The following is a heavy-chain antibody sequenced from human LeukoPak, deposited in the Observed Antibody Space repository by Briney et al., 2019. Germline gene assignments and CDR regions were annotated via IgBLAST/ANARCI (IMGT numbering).Heavy chain of an antibody. CDR1: GYTFTSYD. CDR2: MNPNSGNT. J-gene: IGHJ4*02. CDR3: AIFEYYYDSSGYYYQQDFDY. V-gene: IGHV1-8*01. Sequence: ASVKVSCKASGYTFTSYDINWVRQATGQGLEWMGWMNPNSGNTGYAQKFQGRVTMTRNTSISTAYMELCSLRSEDTAVYYCAIFEYYYDSSGYYYQQDFDYWGQGTLVTVSS. D-gene: IGHD3-22*01.